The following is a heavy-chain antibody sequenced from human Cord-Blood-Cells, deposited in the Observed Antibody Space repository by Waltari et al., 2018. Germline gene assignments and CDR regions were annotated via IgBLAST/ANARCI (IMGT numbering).Heavy chain of an antibody. J-gene: IGHJ4*02. CDR2: IYYSGST. Sequence: QVQLQESGPGLVKPSETLSLTCTVSGGSISSYYWSWIRQPPGKGLEWIGYIYYSGSTNYNPSLKSRVTISVDTSKNQFSLKLSSVTAADTAVYYCARGQTGPFDYWGQGTLVTVSS. CDR1: GGSISSYY. CDR3: ARGQTGPFDY. V-gene: IGHV4-59*01. D-gene: IGHD1-1*01.